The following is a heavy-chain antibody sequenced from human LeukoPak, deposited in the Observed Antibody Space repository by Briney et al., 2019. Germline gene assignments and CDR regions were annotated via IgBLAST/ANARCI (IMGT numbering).Heavy chain of an antibody. D-gene: IGHD3-16*01. J-gene: IGHJ3*02. CDR2: IIPIFGTA. CDR1: GYTFTSYY. V-gene: IGHV1-69*13. Sequence: SVKVSCKASGYTFTSYYMHWVRQAPGQGLEWMGGIIPIFGTANYAQKFQGRVTITADESTSTAYMELSSLRSEDTAVYYCARDGMITFGGVTSPGAFDIWGQGTMVTVSS. CDR3: ARDGMITFGGVTSPGAFDI.